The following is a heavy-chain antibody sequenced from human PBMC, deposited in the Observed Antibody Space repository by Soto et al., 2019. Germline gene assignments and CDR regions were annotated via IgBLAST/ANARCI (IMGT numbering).Heavy chain of an antibody. D-gene: IGHD3-10*01. CDR2: VSPPFRTS. V-gene: IGHV1-69*01. CDR3: ARVLYYGSGSFSPYGMDV. J-gene: IGHJ6*02. CDR1: GVSFNNNG. Sequence: QVQLVQSGAEVKKPGASVKVSCKTSGVSFNNNGIGWVRQAPGQGLEWMGGVSPPFRTSNYARKFQGRISITADASTGTVNMERSSLTSEDTAQYYCARVLYYGSGSFSPYGMDVWGQGTTVTVSS.